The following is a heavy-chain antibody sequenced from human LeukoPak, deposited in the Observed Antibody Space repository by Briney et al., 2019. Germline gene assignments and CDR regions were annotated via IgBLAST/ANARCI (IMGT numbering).Heavy chain of an antibody. V-gene: IGHV3-48*03. J-gene: IGHJ6*02. Sequence: PGGSLRLSCAASGFTFSSYEMNWVRQAPGKGLEWVSYISSSGSTIYYADSVKGRFTISRDNAKNSLYLRMNSLRAEDTAVYYCARVVGYYYGMDVWGQGTTVTVSS. D-gene: IGHD2-21*01. CDR3: ARVVGYYYGMDV. CDR2: ISSSGSTI. CDR1: GFTFSSYE.